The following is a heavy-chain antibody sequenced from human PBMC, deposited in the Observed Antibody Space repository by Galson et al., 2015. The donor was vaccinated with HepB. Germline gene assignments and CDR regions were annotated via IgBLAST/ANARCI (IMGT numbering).Heavy chain of an antibody. V-gene: IGHV4-34*01. D-gene: IGHD3-10*01. CDR3: AIRYYYESGRFFDY. Sequence: SETLSLTCAVYGGSFSGYYWTWIRQPPGKGLEWIGEINQSGYTNSNSSLKSRVTMSLDTSKSQFSLKLSSVTAADTAVYYCAIRYYYESGRFFDYWGQGTLVTVSS. CDR2: INQSGYT. J-gene: IGHJ4*02. CDR1: GGSFSGYY.